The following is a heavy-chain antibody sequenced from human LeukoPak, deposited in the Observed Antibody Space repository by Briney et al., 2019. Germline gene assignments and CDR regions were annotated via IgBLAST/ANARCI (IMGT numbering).Heavy chain of an antibody. CDR3: ARDRLHYGEYEKTFDY. D-gene: IGHD4-17*01. V-gene: IGHV3-13*01. J-gene: IGHJ4*02. CDR1: GFTFSRYD. CDR2: IGTGGDT. Sequence: GGSLRLSCAGSGFTFSRYDMHWVRQSTGKGLEWVSGIGTGGDTFYLGSVKGRFTISRDNAKNSLYLQMDSLRAEDTAVYYCARDRLHYGEYEKTFDYWGQGTLVTVSS.